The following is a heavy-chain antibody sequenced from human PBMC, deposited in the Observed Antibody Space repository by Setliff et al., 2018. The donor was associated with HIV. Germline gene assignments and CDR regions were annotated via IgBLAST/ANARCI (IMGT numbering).Heavy chain of an antibody. J-gene: IGHJ3*01. D-gene: IGHD6-19*01. Sequence: ASVKVSCKASGGTFSSYAISWVRQAPGQGLEWMGGISASKGNTKYTQDFQGRVTMTTDTSTSTVYMELRSLRSDDTAVYYCARVPYRSAWFSGGHDAFDVWGQGTMVTVSS. V-gene: IGHV1-18*01. CDR1: GGTFSSYA. CDR3: ARVPYRSAWFSGGHDAFDV. CDR2: ISASKGNT.